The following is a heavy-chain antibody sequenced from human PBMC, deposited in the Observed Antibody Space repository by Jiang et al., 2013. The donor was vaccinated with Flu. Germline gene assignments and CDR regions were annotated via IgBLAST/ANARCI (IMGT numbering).Heavy chain of an antibody. CDR3: AKKGSSSWRAFFDY. D-gene: IGHD6-13*01. Sequence: QLLESGGGLVQPGGSLRLSCAASGFTFSSYAMSWVRQAPGKGLEWVSAISASGGSPYYADSVKGRFTISRDNSKNTLYLQMNSLRAEDTAVYYCAKKGSSSWRAFFDYWGQGTLVTVSS. J-gene: IGHJ4*02. V-gene: IGHV3-23*01. CDR2: ISASGGSP. CDR1: GFTFSSYA.